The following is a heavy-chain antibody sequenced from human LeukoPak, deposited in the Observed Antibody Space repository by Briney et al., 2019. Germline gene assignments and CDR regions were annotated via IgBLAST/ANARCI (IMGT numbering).Heavy chain of an antibody. CDR1: GYTFTGYY. Sequence: GASVKVSCKASGYTFTGYYMHWVRQAPGQGLEWMGWINPNSGGTNYAQKFQGRVTMTRDTSISTAYMELSRLRSDDTAVYYCARGPPPILRFLEWLLYYWGQGTLVTVSS. D-gene: IGHD3-3*01. CDR2: INPNSGGT. V-gene: IGHV1-2*02. CDR3: ARGPPPILRFLEWLLYY. J-gene: IGHJ4*02.